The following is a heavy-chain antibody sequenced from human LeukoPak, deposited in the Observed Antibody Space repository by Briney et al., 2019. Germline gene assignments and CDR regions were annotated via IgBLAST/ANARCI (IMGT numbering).Heavy chain of an antibody. J-gene: IGHJ6*02. CDR1: GFTFSDYY. CDR3: AREIPNYCGMDV. Sequence: PGGSLRLSCAASGFTFSDYYMSWIRQAPGKGLEWVSYISSSGSTIYYADSVKGRFTISRDNSKNSLYLQMNSLRAEDTAFYYCAREIPNYCGMDVWGQGTTVTVSS. CDR2: ISSSGSTI. V-gene: IGHV3-11*01.